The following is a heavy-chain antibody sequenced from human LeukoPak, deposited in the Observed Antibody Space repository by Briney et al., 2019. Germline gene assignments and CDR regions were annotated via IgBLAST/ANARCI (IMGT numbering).Heavy chain of an antibody. Sequence: GGSLRLSCAASGFTFSSYSMNWVRQAPGKWLEWVSSISSSSSYIYYADSVKGRFTISRDNAKNSLYLQMNSLRAEDTAVYYCARVGTRGNKYYDFWSGYYSPNDYMDVWGKGTTVTVSS. V-gene: IGHV3-21*01. D-gene: IGHD3-3*01. CDR2: ISSSSSYI. J-gene: IGHJ6*03. CDR3: ARVGTRGNKYYDFWSGYYSPNDYMDV. CDR1: GFTFSSYS.